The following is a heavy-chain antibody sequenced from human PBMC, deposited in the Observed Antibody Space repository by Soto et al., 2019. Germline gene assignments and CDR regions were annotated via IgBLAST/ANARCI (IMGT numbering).Heavy chain of an antibody. Sequence: QVQLVQSGAEVKKPGSSVKVSCKASGGTFSSYAISWVRQAPGQGLEWMGGIIPIFGTANYAQKFQGRVTMTADESTSTANMELSSLRSEDTAVYYCASPGGDTMVRNYYGMDVWGQGTTVTVSS. CDR2: IIPIFGTA. J-gene: IGHJ6*02. CDR1: GGTFSSYA. V-gene: IGHV1-69*12. CDR3: ASPGGDTMVRNYYGMDV. D-gene: IGHD3-10*01.